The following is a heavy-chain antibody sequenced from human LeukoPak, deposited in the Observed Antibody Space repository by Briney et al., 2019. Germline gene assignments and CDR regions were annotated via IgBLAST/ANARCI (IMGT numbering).Heavy chain of an antibody. V-gene: IGHV1-69*13. D-gene: IGHD3-3*01. CDR2: IIPIFGTA. CDR3: ARGYDFWSGYDY. CDR1: GGTFSSYA. J-gene: IGHJ4*02. Sequence: SVKVSCKASGGTFSSYAISWVRQAPGQGLEWMGGIIPIFGTANYAQKFQGRVTITADESTSTAYMELSSLRSEDTAVYYCARGYDFWSGYDYWGQGTLVTVSS.